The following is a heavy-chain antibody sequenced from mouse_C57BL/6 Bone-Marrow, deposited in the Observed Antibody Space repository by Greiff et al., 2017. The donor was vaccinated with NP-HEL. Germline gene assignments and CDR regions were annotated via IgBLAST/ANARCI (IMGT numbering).Heavy chain of an antibody. Sequence: EVQLVESGGGLVKPRGSLKLSCAASGFTFSSYTMSWVRQTPEKRLEWVATISGGGGNTYYPDSVKGRFTISRDNAKNTLYLQMSSLRSEDTALYYCARQLRLRGYYYAMDYWGQGTSVTVSS. V-gene: IGHV5-9*01. J-gene: IGHJ4*01. CDR1: GFTFSSYT. CDR3: ARQLRLRGYYYAMDY. CDR2: ISGGGGNT. D-gene: IGHD3-2*02.